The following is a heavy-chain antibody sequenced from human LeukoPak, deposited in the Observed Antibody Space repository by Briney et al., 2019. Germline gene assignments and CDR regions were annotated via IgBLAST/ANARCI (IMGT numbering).Heavy chain of an antibody. J-gene: IGHJ4*02. CDR1: GFTFSSYA. Sequence: GGSLRLSCAASGFTFSSYAMSWVRQAPGKGLEWVSAISSSGGSTYYADSVKGRFTISRDNSKNTLYLQMNSLRAEDTAVYYCAKTYVDYDILTVSYFDYWGQGTLVTVSS. CDR3: AKTYVDYDILTVSYFDY. V-gene: IGHV3-23*01. D-gene: IGHD3-9*01. CDR2: ISSSGGST.